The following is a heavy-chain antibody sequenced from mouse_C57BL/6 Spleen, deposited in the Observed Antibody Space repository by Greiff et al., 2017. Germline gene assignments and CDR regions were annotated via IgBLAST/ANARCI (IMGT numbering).Heavy chain of an antibody. J-gene: IGHJ3*01. CDR1: GYAFTNYL. D-gene: IGHD3-3*01. Sequence: QVQLQQSGAELVRPGTSVKVSCKASGYAFTNYLIEWVKQRPGQGLEWIGVINPGSGGTNYNEKFKGKATLTADKSSSTAYMQLSSLTSEDSAVYLCARRGDARAYWGQGTLVTVSA. V-gene: IGHV1-54*01. CDR2: INPGSGGT. CDR3: ARRGDARAY.